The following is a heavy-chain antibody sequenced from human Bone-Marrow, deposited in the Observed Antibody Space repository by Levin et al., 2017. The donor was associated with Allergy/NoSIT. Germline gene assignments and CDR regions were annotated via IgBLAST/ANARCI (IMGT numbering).Heavy chain of an antibody. CDR1: GFTFSSYW. J-gene: IGHJ4*02. CDR2: IKQDGSEK. Sequence: SCAASGFTFSSYWMSWVRQAPGKGLEWVANIKQDGSEKYYVDSVKGRYTISRDNAKNSLYLQMNSLRAEDTAVYYCARASRIAVEADYFDYWGQGTLVTVSS. D-gene: IGHD6-19*01. CDR3: ARASRIAVEADYFDY. V-gene: IGHV3-7*01.